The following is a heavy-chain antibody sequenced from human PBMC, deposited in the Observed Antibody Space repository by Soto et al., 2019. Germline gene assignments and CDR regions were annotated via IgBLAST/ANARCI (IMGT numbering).Heavy chain of an antibody. CDR3: AKAVFTIFGVVIPFPGAFDI. CDR2: IKSKTDGGTP. J-gene: IGHJ3*02. Sequence: GGSLRLSCAASGFTFTTAWINWVRQAPGKGLEWVGRIKSKTDGGTPDFAAPVRGRFAISRDDSKSMVYLQMNSLKTEDTAVYYCAKAVFTIFGVVIPFPGAFDIWGQGTMVTVSS. CDR1: GFTFTTAW. D-gene: IGHD3-3*01. V-gene: IGHV3-15*07.